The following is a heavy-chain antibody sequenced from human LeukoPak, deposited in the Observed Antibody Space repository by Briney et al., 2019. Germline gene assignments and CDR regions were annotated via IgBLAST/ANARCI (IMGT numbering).Heavy chain of an antibody. J-gene: IGHJ5*02. CDR2: ISSDSNYI. CDR3: ARKENILTGYYDH. D-gene: IGHD3-9*01. CDR1: GFTFSSYT. Sequence: AGGSLRLSCAASGFTFSSYTMNWVRQAPGKGLEWVSSISSDSNYIYYADSVKGRFTISRDNAWNSLYLQINSLRAEDTAVYYCARKENILTGYYDHWGQGTLVTVSS. V-gene: IGHV3-21*01.